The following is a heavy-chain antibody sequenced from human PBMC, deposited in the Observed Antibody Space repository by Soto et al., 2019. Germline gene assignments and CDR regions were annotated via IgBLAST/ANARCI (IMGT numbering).Heavy chain of an antibody. CDR3: AKEGGPTMVRGVIWEDY. J-gene: IGHJ4*02. D-gene: IGHD3-10*01. Sequence: QVQLVESGGGVVQPGRSLRLSCAASGFTFSSYGMHWVRQAPGKGLEWVAVISYDGSNKYYADSVKGRFTISRDNSKNTLYLQMNSLRAEDTAVYYCAKEGGPTMVRGVIWEDYWGQGTLVTVSS. CDR2: ISYDGSNK. V-gene: IGHV3-30*18. CDR1: GFTFSSYG.